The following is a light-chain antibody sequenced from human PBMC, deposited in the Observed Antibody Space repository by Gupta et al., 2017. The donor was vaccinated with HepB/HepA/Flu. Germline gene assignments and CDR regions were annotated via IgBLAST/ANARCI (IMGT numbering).Light chain of an antibody. J-gene: IGKJ1*01. CDR1: QSLSSNY. Sequence: EIVLTQSPGTLSLSPGERATLSCRASQSLSSNYLAWYQQKPGQAPRLLIDAASTRATGIPDRFSGSGSGTDFTLIISRLEPEDFAVFYCQQNGSLPKTFGQGTKVEI. CDR2: AAS. V-gene: IGKV3-20*01. CDR3: QQNGSLPKT.